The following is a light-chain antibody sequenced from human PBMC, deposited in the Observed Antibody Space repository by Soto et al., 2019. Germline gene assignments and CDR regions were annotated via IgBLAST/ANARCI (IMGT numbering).Light chain of an antibody. CDR2: DVS. V-gene: IGLV2-8*01. J-gene: IGLJ2*01. CDR1: NSDLGTYNW. Sequence: QSALTQPPSASGSPGQSVAISCTGTNSDLGTYNWVSWYLQHPGKAPQLLIYDVSTRPSGVSNRFSGYKSGNTASLTISGLQAEDEADYFCSLSAGGDNVIFGGGTKLTVL. CDR3: SLSAGGDNVI.